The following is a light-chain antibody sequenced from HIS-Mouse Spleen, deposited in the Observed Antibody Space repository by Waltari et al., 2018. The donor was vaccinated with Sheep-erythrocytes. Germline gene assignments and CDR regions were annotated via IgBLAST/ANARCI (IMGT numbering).Light chain of an antibody. V-gene: IGKV1-39*01. CDR2: AAS. CDR1: QSISSY. Sequence: DIQMTQSPSSLSASVGDRFTITGRASQSISSYLNWYQQKPGKAPKLLIYAASSLQSGVPSRFSGSGSGTDFTLTISSLQPEDFATYYCQQSYSTLLTFGGGTKVEIK. J-gene: IGKJ4*01. CDR3: QQSYSTLLT.